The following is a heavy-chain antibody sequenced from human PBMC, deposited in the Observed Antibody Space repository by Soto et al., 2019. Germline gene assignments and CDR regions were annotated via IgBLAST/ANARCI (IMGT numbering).Heavy chain of an antibody. Sequence: GGSLRLSCAASGFTFSSYGMHWVRQAPGKGLEWVAVIWYDGSYKNYAESVKGRFTISRDTSKNTLYLQMNSLRAEDTGAYYCARGFTTNPRYYYHFGMDVWGQGTTVTVSS. CDR3: ARGFTTNPRYYYHFGMDV. V-gene: IGHV3-33*01. CDR1: GFTFSSYG. CDR2: IWYDGSYK. J-gene: IGHJ6*02. D-gene: IGHD1-26*01.